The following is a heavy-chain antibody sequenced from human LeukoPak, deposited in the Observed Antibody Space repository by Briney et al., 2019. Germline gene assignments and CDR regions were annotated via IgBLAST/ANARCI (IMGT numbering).Heavy chain of an antibody. CDR3: ARDLRSHYYYMDV. CDR2: INHSGST. V-gene: IGHV4-34*01. J-gene: IGHJ6*03. Sequence: SETLSLTCAVYGGSFSGYYWSWIRQPPGKGLEWIGEINHSGSTNYNPSLKSRVTISVDTSKNQFSLKLSSVTAADTAVYYCARDLRSHYYYMDVWGKGTTVTVSS. CDR1: GGSFSGYY. D-gene: IGHD5/OR15-5a*01.